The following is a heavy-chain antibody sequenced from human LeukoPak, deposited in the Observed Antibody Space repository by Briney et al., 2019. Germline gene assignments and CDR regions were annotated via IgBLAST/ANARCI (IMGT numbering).Heavy chain of an antibody. CDR1: GGSISSYY. CDR3: ARSGKSYYDSSGYYPGY. D-gene: IGHD3-22*01. CDR2: IYYSGST. Sequence: SETLSLTCTVSGGSISSYYWSWIRQPPGKGLEWIGYIYYSGSTNYNPSLKSRVTISVDTSKNQFSLKLSSVTAADTAVYYCARSGKSYYDSSGYYPGYWGQGTLVTVSS. V-gene: IGHV4-59*12. J-gene: IGHJ4*02.